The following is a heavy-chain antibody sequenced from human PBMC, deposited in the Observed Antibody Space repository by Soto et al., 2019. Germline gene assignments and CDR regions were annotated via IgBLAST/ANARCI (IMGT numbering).Heavy chain of an antibody. CDR2: ISSSSSTI. V-gene: IGHV3-48*01. J-gene: IGHJ3*02. CDR1: GFTFSSYS. CDR3: ARWEFREPGLDAFDI. Sequence: EVQLVESGGGLVQPGGSLRLSCAASGFTFSSYSMNWVRQGPGKGLEWVSYISSSSSTIYYADSVKGRFTISRDNAKNSLYLQMNSLRAEDTAVYYCARWEFREPGLDAFDIWGQGTMVTVSS. D-gene: IGHD3-10*01.